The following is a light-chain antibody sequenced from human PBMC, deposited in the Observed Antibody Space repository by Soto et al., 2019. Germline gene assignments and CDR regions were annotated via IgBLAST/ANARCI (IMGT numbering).Light chain of an antibody. V-gene: IGLV2-14*03. Sequence: QSALTQPASVSGSPGQSITISCTGPSSAFGGYNYVSWYQHHPGKAPKLMIYDVSNRPSGVSNRFSGSKSGNTASLTISGLQPEDEADYYCSSYTSSSTPLYVFGTGTKVTVL. CDR2: DVS. CDR1: SSAFGGYNY. CDR3: SSYTSSSTPLYV. J-gene: IGLJ1*01.